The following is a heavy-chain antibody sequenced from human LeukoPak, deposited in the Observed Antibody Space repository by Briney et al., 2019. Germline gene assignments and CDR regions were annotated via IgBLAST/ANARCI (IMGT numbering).Heavy chain of an antibody. D-gene: IGHD3-10*01. CDR2: LYSGGST. CDR1: GFTVSSNY. V-gene: IGHV3-66*01. Sequence: GGSLRLSCAASGFTVSSNYMSWVRQAPGKGLEWVSILYSGGSTYSADSVKGRFTISRDSSKNTVYLQMNSLRAEDTAVYYCARDAERIRATDGFDIWGQGTMVTVSS. CDR3: ARDAERIRATDGFDI. J-gene: IGHJ3*02.